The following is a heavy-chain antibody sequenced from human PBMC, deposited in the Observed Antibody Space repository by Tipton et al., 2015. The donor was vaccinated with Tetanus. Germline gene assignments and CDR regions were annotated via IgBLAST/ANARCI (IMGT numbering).Heavy chain of an antibody. J-gene: IGHJ6*02. CDR1: GGSISSYY. CDR3: ARVGGYYDILTGYRYYGMDV. CDR2: IYYSGST. V-gene: IGHV4-59*01. Sequence: TLSLTCTVSGGSISSYYWSWIRQPPGKGLEWIGYIYYSGSTNYNPSLKRRVTISVDTSKNQFSLKLSSVTAADTAVYYCARVGGYYDILTGYRYYGMDVWGQGTTVTVSS. D-gene: IGHD3-9*01.